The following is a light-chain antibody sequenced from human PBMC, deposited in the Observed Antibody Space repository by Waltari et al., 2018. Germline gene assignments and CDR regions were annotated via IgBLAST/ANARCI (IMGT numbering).Light chain of an antibody. J-gene: IGLJ2*01. CDR1: ISNIGSNT. CDR2: SNE. Sequence: QSLLTQPPSASGTPGQRVTISCSGGISNIGSNTINWYRQFPGTAPKVLIYSNEQVTSGVPERCSGSKSGTSASLAISGLQSEDEADYYCAAWDDSLGGPVFGGGTKLTVL. V-gene: IGLV1-44*01. CDR3: AAWDDSLGGPV.